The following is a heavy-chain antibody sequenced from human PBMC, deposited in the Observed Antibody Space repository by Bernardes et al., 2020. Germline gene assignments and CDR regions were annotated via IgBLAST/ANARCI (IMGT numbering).Heavy chain of an antibody. CDR2: IIPIFGTA. CDR3: ASSLEGARYFDWYPQDYYYYMDV. D-gene: IGHD3-9*01. Sequence: SVKVSCKASGGTFSSYAISWVRQAPGQGLEWRGGIIPIFGTANYAQKFQGRVTITADKSTSTAYMELSSLRSEDTAVYYCASSLEGARYFDWYPQDYYYYMDVWGKGTTVTVSS. CDR1: GGTFSSYA. J-gene: IGHJ6*03. V-gene: IGHV1-69*06.